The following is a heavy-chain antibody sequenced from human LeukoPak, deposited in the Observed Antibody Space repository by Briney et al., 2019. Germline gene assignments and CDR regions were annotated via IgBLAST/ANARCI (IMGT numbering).Heavy chain of an antibody. CDR1: GGSSSGNY. J-gene: IGHJ6*03. CDR3: ARGGYGPPHYYYMDV. Sequence: SETLSLTCAVYGGSSSGNYWSWIRQPRGKGLEWIGRIYTSGSTNYNPSLKSRVTMSVDTSKNQFSLKLSSVTAADTAVYYCARGGYGPPHYYYMDVWGKGTTVTISS. D-gene: IGHD2-15*01. V-gene: IGHV4-59*10. CDR2: IYTSGST.